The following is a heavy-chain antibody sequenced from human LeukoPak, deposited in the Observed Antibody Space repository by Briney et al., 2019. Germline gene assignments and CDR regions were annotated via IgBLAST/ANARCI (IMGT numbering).Heavy chain of an antibody. D-gene: IGHD2-21*01. CDR2: ITSNAYGGTT. V-gene: IGHV3-49*03. Sequence: GGSLRLSCTPSVFTFGDYAMTWIRQAPGKGLEWVGFITSNAYGGTTQYAASVIGRFTIARDDSTSLAYLQMDSLKIEDTAVYFCTRAGGFCGGDCYDNWGQGTLVTVSS. J-gene: IGHJ4*02. CDR1: VFTFGDYA. CDR3: TRAGGFCGGDCYDN.